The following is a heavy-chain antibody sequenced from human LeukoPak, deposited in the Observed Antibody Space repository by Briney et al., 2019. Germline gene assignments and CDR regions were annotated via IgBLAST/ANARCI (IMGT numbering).Heavy chain of an antibody. V-gene: IGHV3-30*04. D-gene: IGHD3-22*01. J-gene: IGHJ4*02. Sequence: GRSLRLSCAASGFTFSSYAMHWVRQAPGKGLEWVAVISYDGSNKYYADSVKGRFTISRDNSKNTLYLQMNSLRAEDTAVYYCARDSYDSSGYYYYWGQGTLVTASS. CDR3: ARDSYDSSGYYYY. CDR2: ISYDGSNK. CDR1: GFTFSSYA.